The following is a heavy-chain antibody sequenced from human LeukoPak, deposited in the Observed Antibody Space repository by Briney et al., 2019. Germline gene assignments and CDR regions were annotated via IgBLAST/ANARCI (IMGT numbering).Heavy chain of an antibody. D-gene: IGHD6-19*01. CDR1: GFTFSSYA. CDR2: ISGSGGST. J-gene: IGHJ4*02. Sequence: GGSLRLSCAASGFTFSSYAMSWVRQAPGKGLEWVSAISGSGGSTYYADSVKGRFTISRDNSKNTLYLQMNSLRAEDTAVYYCAKDRGEKQWLAHYFDYWGQGTLVTVSS. CDR3: AKDRGEKQWLAHYFDY. V-gene: IGHV3-23*01.